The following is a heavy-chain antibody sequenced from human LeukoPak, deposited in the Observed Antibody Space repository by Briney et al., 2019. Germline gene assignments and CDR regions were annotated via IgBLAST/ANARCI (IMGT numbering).Heavy chain of an antibody. CDR1: DDSISSSTYY. V-gene: IGHV4-39*01. Sequence: PSETLSLTCTVSDDSISSSTYYWGWIRQPPGKGLEWIGSIYYNGRTYYSPSLKSRVTISVDTSKNQFSLKLSSVTAADTAVYYCARLTYSGRSGWYSSHFDYWGQGTLVTVSS. CDR3: ARLTYSGRSGWYSSHFDY. CDR2: IYYNGRT. D-gene: IGHD6-19*01. J-gene: IGHJ4*02.